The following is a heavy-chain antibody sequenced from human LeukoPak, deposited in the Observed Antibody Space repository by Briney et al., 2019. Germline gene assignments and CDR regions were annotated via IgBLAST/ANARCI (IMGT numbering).Heavy chain of an antibody. CDR2: IGTSDDT. J-gene: IGHJ3*02. CDR3: AREGGRGRAFDM. Sequence: GGSLRLSCAASGFTFRSYDMHWVRQATGIGLEWVSAIGTSDDTYYPDSVKGRFTISREDAKNSLYLQMNSLRAGDTAVYYCAREGGRGRAFDMRGQGTMVTVSS. V-gene: IGHV3-13*01. CDR1: GFTFRSYD. D-gene: IGHD1-26*01.